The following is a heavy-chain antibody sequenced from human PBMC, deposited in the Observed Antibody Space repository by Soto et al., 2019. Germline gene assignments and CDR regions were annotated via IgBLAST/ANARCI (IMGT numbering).Heavy chain of an antibody. CDR2: IYHSGST. D-gene: IGHD2-15*01. Sequence: QLQLQESGSGLVKPSQTLSLTCAVSGGSISSGGYSWSWIRQPPGKGLEWIGYIYHSGSTYYDPSLKSRVTTSADRRKHLFSLKLRSLSAVDTAVYYSARGHVVASQHWGQGTLVTVSS. V-gene: IGHV4-30-2*01. CDR3: ARGHVVASQH. CDR1: GGSISSGGYS. J-gene: IGHJ4*02.